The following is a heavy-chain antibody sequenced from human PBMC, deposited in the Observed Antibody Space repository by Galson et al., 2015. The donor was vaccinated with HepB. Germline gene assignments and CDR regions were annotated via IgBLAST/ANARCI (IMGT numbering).Heavy chain of an antibody. CDR2: IRSKANTYAT. Sequence: SVRLSCAASGFTFSGSAIPWVRQASGQGLEWVGRIRSKANTYATAYGASVKGRLTISRAGSRNTAYLQMNSLKTEATAVYYCTPTVTLRGFDYWGQGTLVTVST. D-gene: IGHD4-17*01. CDR3: TPTVTLRGFDY. CDR1: GFTFSGSA. J-gene: IGHJ4*02. V-gene: IGHV3-73*01.